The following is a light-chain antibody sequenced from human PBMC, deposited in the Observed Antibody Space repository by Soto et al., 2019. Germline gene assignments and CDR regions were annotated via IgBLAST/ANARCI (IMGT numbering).Light chain of an antibody. V-gene: IGKV1-5*03. CDR3: QQNYTYSWT. CDR2: KAS. CDR1: QTVSDW. J-gene: IGKJ1*01. Sequence: DIQMTQSPSTLSASVGDRVTITCRASQTVSDWLAWYQQRPGKAPNLLIYKASTLESGVPSRFSGSGSGTEFTLTISSLQPDDFATYYCQQNYTYSWTFGQGTKVEIK.